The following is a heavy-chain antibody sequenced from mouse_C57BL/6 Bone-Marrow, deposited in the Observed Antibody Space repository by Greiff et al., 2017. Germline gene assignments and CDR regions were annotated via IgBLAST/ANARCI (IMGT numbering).Heavy chain of an antibody. J-gene: IGHJ4*01. CDR2: IYPSSSNT. V-gene: IGHV1-81*01. Sequence: VQLQQSGAELARPGASVKLSCKASGYTFTSYGISWVKQRTGQGLEWIGEIYPSSSNTYYNEKFKGKATLTADKSSSTAYMELRSLTSEDSAVYFGTRDGYYAMDYWGQGTSVTVSS. CDR1: GYTFTSYG. CDR3: TRDGYYAMDY. D-gene: IGHD2-3*01.